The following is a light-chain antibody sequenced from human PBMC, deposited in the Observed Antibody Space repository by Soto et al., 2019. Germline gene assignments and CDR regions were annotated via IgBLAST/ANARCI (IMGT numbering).Light chain of an antibody. CDR3: QQRSNLLT. J-gene: IGKJ4*01. V-gene: IGKV3-15*01. Sequence: EIVMTQSPATLSVSPGERATLSCRASQTVLSNVAWYQQKPGQAPRLVTYGASTRATGIPARFTGSGSGTDFTLTISSLEPEDFAVYYCQQRSNLLTFGGGTKVDIK. CDR2: GAS. CDR1: QTVLSN.